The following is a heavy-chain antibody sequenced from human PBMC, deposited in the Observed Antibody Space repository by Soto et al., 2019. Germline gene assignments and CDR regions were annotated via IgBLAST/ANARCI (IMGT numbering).Heavy chain of an antibody. D-gene: IGHD1-1*01. CDR1: GFTFSSYG. CDR3: ARNVPLDV. V-gene: IGHV3-33*01. CDR2: IWYDGTKK. Sequence: QVQLVESGGGLVQPGRSLRLSCAASGFTFSSYGMHWVRQAPGKGLEWVAVIWYDGTKKYYADSMKGRFTISRDTSKNTLYLQMNSLRAEDTAVYYCARNVPLDVWGQGTTVTVSS. J-gene: IGHJ6*02.